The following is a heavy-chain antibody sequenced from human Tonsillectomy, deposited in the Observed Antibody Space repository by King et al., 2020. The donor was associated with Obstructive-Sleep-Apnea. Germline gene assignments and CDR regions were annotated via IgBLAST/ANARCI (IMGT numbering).Heavy chain of an antibody. D-gene: IGHD1-1*01. CDR2: IRSKAYGGTT. CDR1: GFPFDDYA. Sequence: LVESGGGLVQPGRSLRLSCTASGFPFDDYAVSWFRQAPGKGLEWVGFIRSKAYGGTTEYAASVKGRFTISRDDSKSIAYLQMNSLETEDTAVYYCTREHWNHSFDPWGQGTLVTVSS. J-gene: IGHJ5*01. CDR3: TREHWNHSFDP. V-gene: IGHV3-49*03.